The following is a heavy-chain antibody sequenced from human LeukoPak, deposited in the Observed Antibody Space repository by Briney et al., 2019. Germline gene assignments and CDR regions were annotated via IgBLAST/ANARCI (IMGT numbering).Heavy chain of an antibody. V-gene: IGHV3-15*01. Sequence: KPGGSLRLSCAASGFTFSNAWISWVRQAPGKGLESVGRIKSKTDGGTTDYAAPVRGRFTISRDDSKNTLYLQMNSLKTEDTAVYYCTTEVGEVVITSTDYWGQGTLVTVSS. CDR3: TTEVGEVVITSTDY. J-gene: IGHJ4*02. CDR2: IKSKTDGGTT. D-gene: IGHD3-22*01. CDR1: GFTFSNAW.